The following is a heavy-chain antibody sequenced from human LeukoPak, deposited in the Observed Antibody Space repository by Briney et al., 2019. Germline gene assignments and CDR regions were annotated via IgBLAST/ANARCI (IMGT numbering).Heavy chain of an antibody. D-gene: IGHD3-22*01. CDR2: INPSGGSP. J-gene: IGHJ4*02. CDR3: TRTSSDYFYLNY. V-gene: IGHV1-46*01. Sequence: ASVKVSCKASGYTFTSYYMHWVRQAPGQGLEWMGIINPSGGSPTYAQKFQGRVTMTRDTSTSTVYMELSSLTSEDTAVYYCTRTSSDYFYLNYWGQGTLVTVSS. CDR1: GYTFTSYY.